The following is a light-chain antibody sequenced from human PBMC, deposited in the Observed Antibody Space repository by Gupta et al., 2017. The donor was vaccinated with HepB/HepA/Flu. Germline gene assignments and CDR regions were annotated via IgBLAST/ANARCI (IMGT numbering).Light chain of an antibody. Sequence: IQMTQSPYSLSASLGDKVTITCRASQSITNYLNWYQHKPGKAPKLLIYSTSTWQNEVPSRFSGSGSGTEFTLTISSLQPEDFATYYCQQRRETPITFGQGTRLEIK. CDR1: QSITNY. CDR3: QQRRETPIT. V-gene: IGKV1-39*01. CDR2: STS. J-gene: IGKJ5*01.